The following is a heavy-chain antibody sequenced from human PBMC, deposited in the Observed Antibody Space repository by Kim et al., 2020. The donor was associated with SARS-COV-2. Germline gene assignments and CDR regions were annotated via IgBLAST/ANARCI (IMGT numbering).Heavy chain of an antibody. CDR2: INHSGST. V-gene: IGHV4-34*01. CDR1: GGSFSGYY. Sequence: PETLSLTCAVYGGSFSGYYWSWIRQPPGKGLEWIGEINHSGSTNYNPSLKSRVTISVDTSKNQFSLKLSSVTAADTAVYYCARESGAKYYFDYWGQGTLVTVSS. CDR3: ARESGAKYYFDY. J-gene: IGHJ4*02. D-gene: IGHD1-26*01.